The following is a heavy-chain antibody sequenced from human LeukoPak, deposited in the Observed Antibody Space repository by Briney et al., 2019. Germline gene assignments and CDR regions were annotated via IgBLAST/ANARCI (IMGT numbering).Heavy chain of an antibody. D-gene: IGHD2-15*01. V-gene: IGHV1-2*02. CDR1: GYTFTGYY. Sequence: GSVKVSFKAPGYTFTGYYMHWVRPAPGQGLVWTRWLNPNSGGTNYPPKFQDRVTMTRDTSISTAYMELSILRFDETVVYFCARDPAADVVVVAATPINNDYWGQGTLVTVSS. CDR3: ARDPAADVVVVAATPINNDY. CDR2: LNPNSGGT. J-gene: IGHJ4*02.